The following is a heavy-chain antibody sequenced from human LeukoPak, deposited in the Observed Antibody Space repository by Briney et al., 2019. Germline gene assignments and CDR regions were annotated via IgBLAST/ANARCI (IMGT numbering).Heavy chain of an antibody. J-gene: IGHJ3*02. Sequence: QSGGSLRLFCAASGFTFSSYGMHWVRQAPGKGLEWVAVIWYDGSNKYYADSVKGRFTISRDNSKNTLYLQMNSLRAEDTAVYYCARSPGLERRGRGAFDIWGQGTVVTVSS. CDR3: ARSPGLERRGRGAFDI. D-gene: IGHD1-1*01. CDR2: IWYDGSNK. CDR1: GFTFSSYG. V-gene: IGHV3-33*08.